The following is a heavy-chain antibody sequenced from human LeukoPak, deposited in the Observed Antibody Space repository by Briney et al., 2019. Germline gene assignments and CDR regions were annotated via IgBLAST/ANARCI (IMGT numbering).Heavy chain of an antibody. CDR3: AKTLWSGGYFDY. D-gene: IGHD3-3*01. J-gene: IGHJ4*02. CDR1: GFTFSSYA. CDR2: ISGSGGST. Sequence: GGSLRLSCAASGFTFSSYAMSWVRQAPGKGLEWVSAISGSGGSTYYADSVKGRFTISRDNSKNTLYLQINSLRAEDTAVYYCAKTLWSGGYFDYWGQGTLVTVSS. V-gene: IGHV3-23*01.